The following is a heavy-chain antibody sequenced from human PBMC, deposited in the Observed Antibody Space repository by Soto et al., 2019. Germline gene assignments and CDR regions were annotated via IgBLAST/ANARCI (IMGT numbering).Heavy chain of an antibody. CDR1: GYSFTSYW. D-gene: IGHD3-3*01. J-gene: IGHJ5*02. CDR3: ARQSRGVVTYNWFDP. V-gene: IGHV5-10-1*01. CDR2: IDPSDSYT. Sequence: PGESLKISCKGSGYSFTSYWISWVRQMPGKGLEWMGRIDPSDSYTNYSPSFQGHVTISADKSISTAYLQWSSLKASDTAMYYCARQSRGVVTYNWFDPWGQGTLVTVS.